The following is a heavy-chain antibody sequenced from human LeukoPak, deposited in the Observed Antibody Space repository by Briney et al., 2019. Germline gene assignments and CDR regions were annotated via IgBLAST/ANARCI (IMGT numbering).Heavy chain of an antibody. Sequence: SETLSLTCTVSGGSISSYYWNWIRQPPGKGLEWIGYIYYSGSTNYNPSLKSRVTISVDTSKNQFSLTLGSVSATDTAVYYCVSPRGFSYGYLDYWGQGTLVTVSS. CDR2: IYYSGST. V-gene: IGHV4-59*08. J-gene: IGHJ4*02. CDR3: VSPRGFSYGYLDY. D-gene: IGHD5-18*01. CDR1: GGSISSYY.